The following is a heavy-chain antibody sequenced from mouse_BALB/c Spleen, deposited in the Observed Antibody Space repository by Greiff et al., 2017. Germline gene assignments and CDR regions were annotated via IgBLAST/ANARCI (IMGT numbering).Heavy chain of an antibody. CDR2: ISSGGGST. D-gene: IGHD2-1*01. Sequence: DVMLVESGGGLVKPGGSLKLSCAASGFAFSSYDMSWVRQTPEKRLEWVAYISSGGGSTYYPDTVKGRFTISRDNAKNTLYLQMSSLKSEDTAMYYCARHGNYPYYAMDYWGQGTSVTVSS. J-gene: IGHJ4*01. CDR3: ARHGNYPYYAMDY. V-gene: IGHV5-12-1*01. CDR1: GFAFSSYD.